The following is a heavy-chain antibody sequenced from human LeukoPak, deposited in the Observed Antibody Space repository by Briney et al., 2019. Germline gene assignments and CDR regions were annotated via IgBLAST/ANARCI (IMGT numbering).Heavy chain of an antibody. Sequence: GGSLRLSCAASGFIFNTYGIHWVRQAPGKGLEWVAVISDDGNYKYYADSVKGRFTISRDNSKNMVYLQMNSLRVEDTAVYSCAKEAYRRGYFDYWGQGTLVTVSS. CDR3: AKEAYRRGYFDY. CDR1: GFIFNTYG. V-gene: IGHV3-30*18. D-gene: IGHD5-18*01. CDR2: ISDDGNYK. J-gene: IGHJ4*02.